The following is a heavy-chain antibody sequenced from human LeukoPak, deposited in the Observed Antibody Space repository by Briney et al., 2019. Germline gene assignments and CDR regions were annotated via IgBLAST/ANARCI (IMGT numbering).Heavy chain of an antibody. Sequence: GGSLRLSCSASGFTFSSYAMHWVRQAPGKGLEYVSALSSNGGSTYYAVSVKGRFTISRDNSKNTLYLQMSSLRAEDTAVYYCVKDKPEWKKAAASFDYWGQGTLVTVSS. CDR1: GFTFSSYA. D-gene: IGHD6-13*01. CDR2: LSSNGGST. CDR3: VKDKPEWKKAAASFDY. V-gene: IGHV3-64D*06. J-gene: IGHJ4*02.